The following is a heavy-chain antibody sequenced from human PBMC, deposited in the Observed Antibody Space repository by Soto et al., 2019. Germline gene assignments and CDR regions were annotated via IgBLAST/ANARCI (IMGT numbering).Heavy chain of an antibody. Sequence: QVQLVQSGAEVKKPGSSVKVSCKASGGTFSSYAISWVRQAPGQGLEWMGGIIPIFGTANYAQKFQGRVTITADKSTSTASMELSSLRSEDTAVYYCARDTRDIVVVPAAITYYYYGMDVWGQGTTVTVSS. CDR3: ARDTRDIVVVPAAITYYYYGMDV. CDR2: IIPIFGTA. J-gene: IGHJ6*02. V-gene: IGHV1-69*06. D-gene: IGHD2-2*01. CDR1: GGTFSSYA.